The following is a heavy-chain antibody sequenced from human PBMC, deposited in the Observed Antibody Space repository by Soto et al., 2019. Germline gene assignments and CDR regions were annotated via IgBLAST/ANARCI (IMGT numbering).Heavy chain of an antibody. D-gene: IGHD3-22*01. Sequence: SETLSLTCTVSGGSISSYYWSWIRQPPGKGLEWIGYIYYSGSTNYNPSLKSRVTISVDTSKNQFSLKLSSVTAADTAVYYCERGEDYYDSSGYTTPYFDYWGQGTLVTVSS. CDR1: GGSISSYY. CDR3: ERGEDYYDSSGYTTPYFDY. CDR2: IYYSGST. J-gene: IGHJ4*02. V-gene: IGHV4-59*01.